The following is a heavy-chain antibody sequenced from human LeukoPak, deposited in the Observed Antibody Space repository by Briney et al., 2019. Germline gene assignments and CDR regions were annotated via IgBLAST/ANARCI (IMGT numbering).Heavy chain of an antibody. D-gene: IGHD2-2*02. V-gene: IGHV3-23*01. CDR1: GFTVSSND. J-gene: IGHJ4*02. CDR2: ISGSGGST. Sequence: PGGSLRLSCAASGFTVSSNDMSWVRQAPGKGLEWVSAISGSGGSTYYADSVKGRFTISRDSSKNTLYLQMNSLTAEDTAVYYCAGYNCSSTTCYTGGFDYWGQGTLVTVSS. CDR3: AGYNCSSTTCYTGGFDY.